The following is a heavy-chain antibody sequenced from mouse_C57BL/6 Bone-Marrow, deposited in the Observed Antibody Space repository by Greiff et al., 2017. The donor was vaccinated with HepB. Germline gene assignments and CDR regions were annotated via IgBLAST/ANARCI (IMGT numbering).Heavy chain of an antibody. Sequence: VQLQQPGAELVKPGASVKLSCKASGYTFTSYWMHWVKQRPGQGLEWIGMIHPNSGSTNYNEKFKSKATLTVDKSSSTAYMQLSSLTSEDSAVYYCARWVRTTVVATDFDYWGQGTTLTVSS. J-gene: IGHJ2*01. CDR1: GYTFTSYW. V-gene: IGHV1-64*01. D-gene: IGHD1-1*01. CDR2: IHPNSGST. CDR3: ARWVRTTVVATDFDY.